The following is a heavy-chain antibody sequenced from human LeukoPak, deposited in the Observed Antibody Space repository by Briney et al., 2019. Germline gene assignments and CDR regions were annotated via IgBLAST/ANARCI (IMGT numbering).Heavy chain of an antibody. Sequence: GASVKVSCKASGYTFTGYYMHWVRQAPGQGLEWMGWINPNSGDTNYAQKFQGRVTMTRDTSISTAYMELSRLRSDDTAVYYCAREDYCDFWSGYPNWGQGTLVTVSS. CDR3: AREDYCDFWSGYPN. V-gene: IGHV1-2*02. D-gene: IGHD3-3*01. CDR1: GYTFTGYY. J-gene: IGHJ4*02. CDR2: INPNSGDT.